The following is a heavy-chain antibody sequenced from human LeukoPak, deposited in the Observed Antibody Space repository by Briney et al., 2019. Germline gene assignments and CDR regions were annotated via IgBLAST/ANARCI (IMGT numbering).Heavy chain of an antibody. CDR2: IYTSGST. Sequence: SETLSLTCTVSGGSISSYYWSWIRQPPGKGLEWIGYIYTSGSTNYNPSLKSRVTISVDTSKNQFSLKLSSVTAADTAVYYCARTNWNHIFAFDIWGQGTMATVSS. CDR3: ARTNWNHIFAFDI. J-gene: IGHJ3*02. CDR1: GGSISSYY. V-gene: IGHV4-4*09. D-gene: IGHD1-14*01.